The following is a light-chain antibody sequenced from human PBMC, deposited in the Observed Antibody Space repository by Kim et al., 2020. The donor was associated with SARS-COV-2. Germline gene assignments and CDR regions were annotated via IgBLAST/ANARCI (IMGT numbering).Light chain of an antibody. CDR2: EVS. CDR1: SSDVGNYNY. CDR3: SSYAGSNIFV. V-gene: IGLV2-8*01. J-gene: IGLJ2*01. Sequence: QSALTQPPSASGSPGQSVAISCTGTSSDVGNYNYVSWYQQHPGKAPKLMIYEVSKRPSGVPDRFSGSKSGNTASLTVSGLQAEDEADYYCSSYAGSNIFVFGGGTQLTVL.